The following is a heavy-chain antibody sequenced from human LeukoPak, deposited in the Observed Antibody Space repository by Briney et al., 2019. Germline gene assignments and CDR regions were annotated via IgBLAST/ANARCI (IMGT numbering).Heavy chain of an antibody. Sequence: GGSLRLSCEASGFTFSSYGMHWVRQAPGKGLEWGAGLWSDRNNKYYTPSVKGRFTISRDNSKNTLYLKLDSLRAEDTAVYYCAKEGSGVRGSYYFDCWGQGTLVTVSS. CDR2: LWSDRNNK. J-gene: IGHJ4*02. CDR3: AKEGSGVRGSYYFDC. D-gene: IGHD3-10*01. V-gene: IGHV3-33*06. CDR1: GFTFSSYG.